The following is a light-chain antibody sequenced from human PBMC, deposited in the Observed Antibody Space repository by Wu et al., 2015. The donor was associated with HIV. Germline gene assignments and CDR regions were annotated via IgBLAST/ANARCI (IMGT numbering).Light chain of an antibody. CDR2: DAS. CDR3: QQYNDWLPIT. CDR1: QSVGGD. Sequence: EIVMTQSPAILSVSPGERATLSCRASQSVGGDLAWYQQKPGQAPRLLIYDASTRAPGIPDRFSGSGSGTEFTLTISSLQSEDLADYYCQQYNDWLPITFGQGTRVE. V-gene: IGKV3-15*01. J-gene: IGKJ5*01.